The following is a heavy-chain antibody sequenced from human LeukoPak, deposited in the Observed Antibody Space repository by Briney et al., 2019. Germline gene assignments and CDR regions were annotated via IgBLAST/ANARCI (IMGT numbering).Heavy chain of an antibody. V-gene: IGHV1-69*13. CDR3: ARRAYYYDSSGYWFDL. J-gene: IGHJ2*01. D-gene: IGHD3-22*01. CDR2: IIPIFGTA. CDR1: GGTFSRYA. Sequence: SVKVSCKASGGTFSRYAISWVRQAPGQGREWMGEIIPIFGTANYAQKFQGRVTITADESTSTAYMELSSLRSEDTAVNYCARRAYYYDSSGYWFDLWGRGTLVTVSS.